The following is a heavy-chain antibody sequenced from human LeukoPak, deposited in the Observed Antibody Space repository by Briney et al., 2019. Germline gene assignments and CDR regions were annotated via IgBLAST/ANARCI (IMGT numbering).Heavy chain of an antibody. CDR3: ARDGRFGEFDY. CDR2: ISSSSSYI. V-gene: IGHV3-21*01. CDR1: GFTFSSYS. D-gene: IGHD3-10*01. J-gene: IGHJ4*02. Sequence: GGSLRLSCAASGFTFSSYSMNWVRQAPGKGLEWVSSISSSSSYIYYADSVKGRFTISRDNAKNSLYLQVNSLRAEDTAVYYCARDGRFGEFDYWGQGTLVTVSS.